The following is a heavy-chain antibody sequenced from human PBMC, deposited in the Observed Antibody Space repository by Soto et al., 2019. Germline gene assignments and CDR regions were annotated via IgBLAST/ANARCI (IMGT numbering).Heavy chain of an antibody. CDR3: ARGLYYYDRSVYYFA. D-gene: IGHD3-22*01. Sequence: EVQLVESGGGLVKPGGSLRLPCAASGFTFSSYSMNWVRQAPGKGLEWVSSISSSSSYIYYEDSVKGRVTISRDNAKNSLYLQMNRMRAEDTAVYYGARGLYYYDRSVYYFAWGQGTLVTVSS. CDR1: GFTFSSYS. CDR2: ISSSSSYI. J-gene: IGHJ4*02. V-gene: IGHV3-21*01.